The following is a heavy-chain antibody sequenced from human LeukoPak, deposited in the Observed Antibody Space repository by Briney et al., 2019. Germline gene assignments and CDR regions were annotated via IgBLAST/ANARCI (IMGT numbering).Heavy chain of an antibody. CDR2: IYYSGST. D-gene: IGHD6-19*01. Sequence: PSETLSPTCTVSGGSPSSYYWSWIRQPPGKGLGWIGYIYYSGSTNYNPSLKCRVTISVDTSKNQFSLKLSSVTAADTAVYYCARVTAVASLGAFDIWGQGTMVTVSS. CDR1: GGSPSSYY. J-gene: IGHJ3*02. CDR3: ARVTAVASLGAFDI. V-gene: IGHV4-59*01.